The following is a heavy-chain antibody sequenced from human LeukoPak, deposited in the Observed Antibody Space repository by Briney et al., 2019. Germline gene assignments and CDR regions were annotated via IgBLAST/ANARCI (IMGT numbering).Heavy chain of an antibody. J-gene: IGHJ4*02. D-gene: IGHD2-2*01. CDR1: GFTFSNYS. V-gene: IGHV3-21*01. CDR3: ARDLVVLPNDY. CDR2: ISSSSSYI. Sequence: GGSLRLSCAASGFTFSNYSMNWVRQAPGKGLEWVSSISSSSSYIYYADSVKGRFTISRDNAKNSLYLQMNSLRAEDTALYYCARDLVVLPNDYWGQGTLVTVSS.